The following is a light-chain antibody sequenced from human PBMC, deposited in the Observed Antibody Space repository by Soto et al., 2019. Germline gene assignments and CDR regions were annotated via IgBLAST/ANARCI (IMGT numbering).Light chain of an antibody. CDR1: QSVSSY. Sequence: IVLTQSPATLSLSPGERATLSCRASQSVSSYLAWYQQRPGQAPRLLIYDASNRATGIPARFSGSGSGTDFTLTISSLEPEDCAVYYCQQRSDGFTFGPGTKVDI. CDR2: DAS. CDR3: QQRSDGFT. J-gene: IGKJ3*01. V-gene: IGKV3-11*01.